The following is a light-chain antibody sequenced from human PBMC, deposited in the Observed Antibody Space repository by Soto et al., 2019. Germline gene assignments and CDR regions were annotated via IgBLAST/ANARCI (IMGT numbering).Light chain of an antibody. CDR1: QSISRN. Sequence: DIQLTHSPSSLSASVGDRITISCRASQSISRNLNWYHHMPGKAPNLLIYAARDLQSGVPGRFSGSGSGTEFNLTISSLQPEDLANYYWQQSHSTPYAFGQGTKLEI. V-gene: IGKV1-39*01. CDR2: AAR. CDR3: QQSHSTPYA. J-gene: IGKJ2*01.